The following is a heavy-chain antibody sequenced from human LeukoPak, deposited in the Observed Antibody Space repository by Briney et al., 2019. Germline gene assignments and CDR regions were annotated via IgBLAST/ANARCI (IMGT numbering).Heavy chain of an antibody. Sequence: SETLSLTCTVSGGSISSYYWSWIRQPPGKGLEWIGYIYHSGSTYYNPSLKSRVTISVDRSKNQFSLKLSSVTAADTAVYYCARVGHKCSSTSCYTGGWFDPWGQGTLVTVSS. V-gene: IGHV4-59*12. D-gene: IGHD2-2*02. CDR3: ARVGHKCSSTSCYTGGWFDP. CDR1: GGSISSYY. CDR2: IYHSGST. J-gene: IGHJ5*02.